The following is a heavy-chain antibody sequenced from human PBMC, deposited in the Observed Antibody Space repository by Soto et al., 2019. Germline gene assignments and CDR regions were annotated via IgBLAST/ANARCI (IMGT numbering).Heavy chain of an antibody. CDR2: IYYSGST. CDR1: GGSISSSSYY. J-gene: IGHJ3*02. Sequence: SETLSLTCTVSGGSISSSSYYWGWIRQPPGKGLEWIGSIYYSGSTYYNPSLKSRVTISVDTSKNQFSLKLSSVTAADTAVYYCASYVRPVARAFDIWGQGTMVTVSS. CDR3: ASYVRPVARAFDI. V-gene: IGHV4-39*01. D-gene: IGHD3-16*01.